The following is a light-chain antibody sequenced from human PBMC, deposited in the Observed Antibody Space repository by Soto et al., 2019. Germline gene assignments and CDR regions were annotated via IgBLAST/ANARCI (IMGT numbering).Light chain of an antibody. V-gene: IGLV2-11*01. CDR1: SSDVGGYNY. CDR3: CSFTSGNTAYV. Sequence: QSVLTQPRSVSGSPGQSVTISCTGTSSDVGGYNYVSWYQQHPGKAPKLMIYEVTNRPSGVSTRFSGSKSGNTASLTISGLQAEDEADYYCCSFTSGNTAYVFGTGTKVTVL. J-gene: IGLJ1*01. CDR2: EVT.